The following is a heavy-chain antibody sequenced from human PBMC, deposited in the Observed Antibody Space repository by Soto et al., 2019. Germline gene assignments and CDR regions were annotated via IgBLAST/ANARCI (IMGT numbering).Heavy chain of an antibody. CDR3: ARYVNPYDTAVWFDP. D-gene: IGHD3-9*01. CDR1: GGSTRNYF. J-gene: IGHJ5*02. V-gene: IGHV4-59*01. Sequence: PSETLSLTRTVSGGSTRNYFWSWIRQPPGKGLEWIGCIYYSGTTNYNSSLKSRVTISLDTSKNQFSLRLRSVTAADTAVYYCARYVNPYDTAVWFDPWGQGTLVTVSS. CDR2: IYYSGTT.